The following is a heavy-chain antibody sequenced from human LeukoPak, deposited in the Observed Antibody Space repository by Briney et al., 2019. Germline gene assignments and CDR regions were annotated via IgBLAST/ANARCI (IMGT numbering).Heavy chain of an antibody. D-gene: IGHD2-2*01. CDR1: GFTFSSYG. CDR3: ARDGVYCSSTSCGSYYSYGMDV. CDR2: ISYDGSNK. V-gene: IGHV3-30*03. Sequence: PGGSLRLSCAASGFTFSSYGMHWVRQAPGKGLEWVAVISYDGSNKYYADSVKGRFTISRDNSKNTLYLQMNSLRAEDTAVYYCARDGVYCSSTSCGSYYSYGMDVWGQGTTVTVSS. J-gene: IGHJ6*02.